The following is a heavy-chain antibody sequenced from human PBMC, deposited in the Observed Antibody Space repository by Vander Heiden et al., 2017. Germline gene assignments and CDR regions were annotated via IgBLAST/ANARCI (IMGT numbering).Heavy chain of an antibody. CDR3: AKVIYFDWSNDYFDY. V-gene: IGHV3-23*01. CDR2: ISGSGGST. J-gene: IGHJ4*02. Sequence: EVQLLESGGGLVQPGGCLRLSCAACGFIFSSYAMSWVRQAPGKGLEWVSAISGSGGSTYYADSVKGRFTISRDNSKNTLYLQMNSLRAEDTAVYYCAKVIYFDWSNDYFDYWGQGTLVTVSS. D-gene: IGHD3-9*01. CDR1: GFIFSSYA.